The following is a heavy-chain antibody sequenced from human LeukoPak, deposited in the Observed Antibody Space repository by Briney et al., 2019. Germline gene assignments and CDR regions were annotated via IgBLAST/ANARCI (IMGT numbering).Heavy chain of an antibody. CDR3: AKVDDGTNFDY. V-gene: IGHV3-53*01. Sequence: KPGGSLRLSWAASGFTVSPNYMNWVRQAPGKWLEWVSVVSNGGDTYYADSVRGRFVISRDHSKNTLYLQMNGLRAEDTAVYYCAKVDDGTNFDYWGQGTLVTVS. J-gene: IGHJ4*02. CDR1: GFTVSPNY. CDR2: VSNGGDT.